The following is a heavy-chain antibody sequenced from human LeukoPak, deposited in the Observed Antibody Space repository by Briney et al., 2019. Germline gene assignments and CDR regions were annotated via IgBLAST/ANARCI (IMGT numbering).Heavy chain of an antibody. V-gene: IGHV4-34*01. D-gene: IGHD2-2*01. J-gene: IGHJ5*02. Sequence: RSSETLSLTCAVYGGSFSGYYWSWIRQPPGKGLEWIGEINHSGSTNYNPSLKSRVTISVDTSKNQFSLKLSSVTAADTAVYYCATRRIVVVPAALENNWFDPWGQGTLVTVSS. CDR1: GGSFSGYY. CDR2: INHSGST. CDR3: ATRRIVVVPAALENNWFDP.